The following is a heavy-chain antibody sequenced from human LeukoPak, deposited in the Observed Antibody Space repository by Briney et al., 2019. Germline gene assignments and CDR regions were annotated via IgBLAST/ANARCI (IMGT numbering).Heavy chain of an antibody. Sequence: ASVKVSCKASGYTFTSYYMHWVRQAPGQGLEWMGIINPSGGSTSYAQKFQGRVTMTRDTSTSTVYMELSSLRSEDTAVYYCASTYHYDSSGYNLDYWGQGTLVTVSS. D-gene: IGHD3-22*01. CDR1: GYTFTSYY. CDR3: ASTYHYDSSGYNLDY. V-gene: IGHV1-46*01. CDR2: INPSGGST. J-gene: IGHJ4*02.